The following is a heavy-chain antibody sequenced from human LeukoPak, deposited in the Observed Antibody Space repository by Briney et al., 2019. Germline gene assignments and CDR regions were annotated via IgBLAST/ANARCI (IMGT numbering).Heavy chain of an antibody. CDR1: GYSINNYW. CDR3: ARTLGYSSSWYKGNWFDP. D-gene: IGHD6-13*01. CDR2: IYPADSDI. Sequence: GESLKISCKGSGYSINNYWIGWVRQMPGKGLEWMGIIYPADSDIRYSPSFQGQVTISADKSISTVYLQWSSLKASDTAMYYCARTLGYSSSWYKGNWFDPWGQGTLVTVSS. V-gene: IGHV5-51*01. J-gene: IGHJ5*02.